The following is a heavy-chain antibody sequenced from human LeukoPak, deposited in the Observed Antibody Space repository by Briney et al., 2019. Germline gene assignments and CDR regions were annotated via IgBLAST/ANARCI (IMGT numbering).Heavy chain of an antibody. D-gene: IGHD5-18*01. J-gene: IGHJ4*02. V-gene: IGHV3-23*01. CDR3: GKTTVGYSSGQKPAWPVDY. CDR2: IFGSGGSP. Sequence: GGSLRLSCEASGFTFGSHAMYWVRQAPGKGLEWVAGIFGSGGSPHYADPVKGRFTISRDNSRNTVYLQINSLRAEHTAVYYCGKTTVGYSSGQKPAWPVDYWGQGTLVTVSS. CDR1: GFTFGSHA.